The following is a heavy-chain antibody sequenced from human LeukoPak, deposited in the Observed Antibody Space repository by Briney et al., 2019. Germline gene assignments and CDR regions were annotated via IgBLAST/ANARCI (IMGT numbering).Heavy chain of an antibody. Sequence: GGSLRLSCAASGFTFSSYAMHWVRQAPGEGLEGVAFIRYDGSNKFYADSVKGRFTISRDNAKNSLYLQMNSLRAEDTAVYYCARDSNSSGYYYDFDYWGQGTLVTVSS. D-gene: IGHD3-22*01. CDR3: ARDSNSSGYYYDFDY. CDR2: IRYDGSNK. J-gene: IGHJ4*02. CDR1: GFTFSSYA. V-gene: IGHV3-30*02.